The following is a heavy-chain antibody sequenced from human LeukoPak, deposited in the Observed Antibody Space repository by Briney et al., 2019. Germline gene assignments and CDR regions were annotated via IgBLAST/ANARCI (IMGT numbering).Heavy chain of an antibody. CDR1: GGSISSYY. CDR2: IYYSGST. V-gene: IGHV4-59*08. D-gene: IGHD1-26*01. Sequence: SETLSLTCTVSGGSISSYYWSWIRQPPGKGLEWIGYIYYSGSTNYNPSLKSRVTISVDTSKNQFSLKLSSVTAADTAVYYCARKRLGAPDYWGQGTLVTVSS. J-gene: IGHJ4*02. CDR3: ARKRLGAPDY.